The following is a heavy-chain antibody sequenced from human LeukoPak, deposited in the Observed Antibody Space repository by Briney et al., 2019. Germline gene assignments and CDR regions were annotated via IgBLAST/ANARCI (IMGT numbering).Heavy chain of an antibody. V-gene: IGHV4-39*01. J-gene: IGHJ4*02. D-gene: IGHD4-17*01. Sequence: SETLSLTCTDPGGSISSGSYYWGWIRHPPGKGLEWIVSILYRGDTDYTPTLKSRVTIYEDTSTKQLSLNLRYVTAADTAVYYCARYGYGDPLFDHWGQGTLVTVSS. CDR1: GGSISSGSYY. CDR3: ARYGYGDPLFDH. CDR2: ILYRGDT.